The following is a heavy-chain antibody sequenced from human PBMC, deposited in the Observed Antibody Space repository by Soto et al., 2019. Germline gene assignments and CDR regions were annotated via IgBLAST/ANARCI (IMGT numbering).Heavy chain of an antibody. Sequence: GGSLRLSCAASGFTVSSNYMSWVRQAPGKGLEWVSVIYSGGSTYYADSVKGRFTISRDNSKNTLYLQMNSLRAEDTAVYYCARSPITGTSWYYYYYMDVWGKGTTVTVSS. CDR2: IYSGGST. D-gene: IGHD1-20*01. J-gene: IGHJ6*03. V-gene: IGHV3-53*01. CDR1: GFTVSSNY. CDR3: ARSPITGTSWYYYYYMDV.